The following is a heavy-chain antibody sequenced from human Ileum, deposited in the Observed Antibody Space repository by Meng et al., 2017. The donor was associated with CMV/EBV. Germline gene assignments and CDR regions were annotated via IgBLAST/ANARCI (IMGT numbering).Heavy chain of an antibody. CDR1: GFTFSSYS. D-gene: IGHD1-26*01. CDR2: ISSSSSYI. J-gene: IGHJ2*01. CDR3: ARKRGLLPDWYFDL. V-gene: IGHV3-21*01. Sequence: GGSLRLSCAASGFTFSSYSMNWVRQAPGKGLEWVSSISSSSSYIYYADSVKGRFTISRDNAKNSLYLQMNSLRAEDTAVYYCARKRGLLPDWYFDLWGRGTLVTVSS.